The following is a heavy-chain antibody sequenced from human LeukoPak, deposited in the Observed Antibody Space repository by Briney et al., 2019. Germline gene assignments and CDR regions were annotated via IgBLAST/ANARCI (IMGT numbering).Heavy chain of an antibody. CDR2: MNPNSGNT. V-gene: IGHV1-8*01. CDR3: ARGGTLVRGVTLLSGMDV. J-gene: IGHJ6*02. Sequence: GASVKVSCKTSGYSFSNYDINWVRQATGQGLEWMAWMNPNSGNTGIYAQNFQGRITMTRDTSISTAYMELSSLTSEDTAVYYRARGGTLVRGVTLLSGMDVWGQGTTVTVS. CDR1: GYSFSNYD. D-gene: IGHD3-10*01.